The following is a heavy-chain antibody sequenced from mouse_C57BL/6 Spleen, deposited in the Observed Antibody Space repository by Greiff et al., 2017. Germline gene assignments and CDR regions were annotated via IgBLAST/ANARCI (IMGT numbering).Heavy chain of an antibody. D-gene: IGHD1-1*01. Sequence: VQLKQSGAELVRPGASVKLSCTASGFNIKDDYMHWVKQRPEQGLEWIGWIDPENGDTEYASKFQGKATITADTSSNTAYLQLSSLTSEDTAVYYCTRADYYGSRGFAYWGQGTLVTVSA. CDR2: IDPENGDT. J-gene: IGHJ3*01. CDR3: TRADYYGSRGFAY. V-gene: IGHV14-4*01. CDR1: GFNIKDDY.